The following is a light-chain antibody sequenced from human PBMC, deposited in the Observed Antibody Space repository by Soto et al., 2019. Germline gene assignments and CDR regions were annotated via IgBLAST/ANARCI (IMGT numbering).Light chain of an antibody. V-gene: IGKV3-20*01. CDR1: ENVRNNY. J-gene: IGKJ1*01. CDR3: QQYGSSPTWT. CDR2: GAS. Sequence: EIVLTQSPGTLSLSPGERATLSCRASENVRNNYLAWYQQKPGQAPRRLIFGASIRATGIPDRFSGSGSGTDFTLTISRLEPEDFAVYYCQQYGSSPTWTFGQGTKVDI.